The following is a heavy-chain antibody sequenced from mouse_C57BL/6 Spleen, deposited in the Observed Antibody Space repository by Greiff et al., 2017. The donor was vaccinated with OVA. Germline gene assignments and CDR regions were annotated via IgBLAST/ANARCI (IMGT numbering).Heavy chain of an antibody. CDR1: GYTFTSYW. CDR2: IDPSDSYT. J-gene: IGHJ2*01. V-gene: IGHV1-69*01. Sequence: QVQLQQPGAELVMPGASVKLSCKASGYTFTSYWMHWVKQRPGPGLEWIGEIDPSDSYTNYNQKFKGKSTLTVDKSSSTAYMQLISLTSEDSAVYDCARGRLGRFDYWGQGTTLTVSS. D-gene: IGHD4-1*01. CDR3: ARGRLGRFDY.